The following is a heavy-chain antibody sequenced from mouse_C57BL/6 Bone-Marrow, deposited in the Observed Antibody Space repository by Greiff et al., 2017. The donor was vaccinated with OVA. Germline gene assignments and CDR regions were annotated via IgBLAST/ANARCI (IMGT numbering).Heavy chain of an antibody. Sequence: EVQGVESGGGLVQPGGSLKLSCAASGFTFRDYGMAWVRQAPRKGPEWVAFISNLAYSIYYADTVTGRFTISRENAKNTLYLEMSSLRSEDTAMYYCARRGTVVEDWYFDVWGTGTTVTVSS. D-gene: IGHD1-1*01. CDR1: GFTFRDYG. CDR3: ARRGTVVEDWYFDV. CDR2: ISNLAYSI. V-gene: IGHV5-15*01. J-gene: IGHJ1*03.